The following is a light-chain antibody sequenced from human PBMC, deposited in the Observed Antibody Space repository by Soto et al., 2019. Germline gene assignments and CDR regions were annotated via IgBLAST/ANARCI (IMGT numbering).Light chain of an antibody. Sequence: PGERVTLSCRASQSVRSSYLTWYQQKPGQAPRLLIYGASTRATSIPARFSGSGSGTDFTLTISSLQPEDFAVYYCQQAYNPYTFGQGTKLEIK. CDR2: GAS. J-gene: IGKJ2*01. V-gene: IGKV3D-7*01. CDR3: QQAYNPYT. CDR1: QSVRSSY.